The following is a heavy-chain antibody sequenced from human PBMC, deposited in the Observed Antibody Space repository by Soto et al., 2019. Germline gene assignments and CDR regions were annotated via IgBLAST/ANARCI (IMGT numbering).Heavy chain of an antibody. CDR2: IIPIFGTA. V-gene: IGHV1-69*13. CDR3: ARATAAAAAGTNWFDP. Sequence: SVKVSCKASGGTFSSYAISWVRQAPGQGLEWMGGIIPIFGTANYAQKFQGRVTITADESTSTAYMKLSSLRSEDTAVYYCARATAAAAAGTNWFDPWGQGTLVTVTS. CDR1: GGTFSSYA. D-gene: IGHD6-13*01. J-gene: IGHJ5*02.